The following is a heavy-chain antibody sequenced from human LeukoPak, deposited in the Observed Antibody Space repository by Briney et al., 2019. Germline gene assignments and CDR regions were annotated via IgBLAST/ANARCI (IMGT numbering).Heavy chain of an antibody. Sequence: GGSLRLSCAASGFTLSSYAMSWVRQAPGKGLEWVSAISGSGGSTYYADSVKGRFTISRDNSKNTLYLQMNSLRAEDTAVYYCAKNSGWPWYFDYWGQGTLVTVSS. J-gene: IGHJ4*02. D-gene: IGHD6-19*01. CDR3: AKNSGWPWYFDY. CDR1: GFTLSSYA. V-gene: IGHV3-23*01. CDR2: ISGSGGST.